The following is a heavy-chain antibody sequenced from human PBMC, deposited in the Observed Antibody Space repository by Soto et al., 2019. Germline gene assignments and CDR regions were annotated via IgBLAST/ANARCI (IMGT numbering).Heavy chain of an antibody. Sequence: GGSLRLSCAASGFTFSSYGMHWVRQAPGKGLEWVAVISYDGSNKYYADSVKGRFTISRDNSKNTLYLQMNSLRAEDTAVYYCAKTTVVTRVGFDYWGQGTLVTVSS. V-gene: IGHV3-30*18. D-gene: IGHD4-17*01. CDR2: ISYDGSNK. J-gene: IGHJ4*02. CDR3: AKTTVVTRVGFDY. CDR1: GFTFSSYG.